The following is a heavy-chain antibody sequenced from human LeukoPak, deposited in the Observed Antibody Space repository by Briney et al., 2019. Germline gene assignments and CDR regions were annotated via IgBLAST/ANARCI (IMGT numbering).Heavy chain of an antibody. Sequence: GGSLRLSCAASGFTFSSYSMNWVRQAPGKGLEWVSSISSSSSYIYYADSVKGRFTISRDNAKNSLYLQMNGLRAEDTAVYYCARIGRSLSLFDYWGQGTLVTVSS. V-gene: IGHV3-21*01. CDR3: ARIGRSLSLFDY. CDR2: ISSSSSYI. J-gene: IGHJ4*02. D-gene: IGHD3-10*01. CDR1: GFTFSSYS.